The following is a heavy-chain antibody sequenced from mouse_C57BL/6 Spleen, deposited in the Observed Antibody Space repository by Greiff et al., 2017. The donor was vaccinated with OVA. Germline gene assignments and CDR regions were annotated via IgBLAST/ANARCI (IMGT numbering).Heavy chain of an antibody. CDR1: GYTFTSYW. Sequence: VQLQQPGAELVRPGSSVKLSCKASGYTFTSYWMHLVKQRPIQGLEWIGNIDPSDSETHYNQKFKDKATLTVDKSSSPAYMQRSSLTSEDSAVYYGARDEYDAGAYWGQGSLVTVSA. V-gene: IGHV1-52*01. J-gene: IGHJ3*01. CDR2: IDPSDSET. D-gene: IGHD2-4*01. CDR3: ARDEYDAGAY.